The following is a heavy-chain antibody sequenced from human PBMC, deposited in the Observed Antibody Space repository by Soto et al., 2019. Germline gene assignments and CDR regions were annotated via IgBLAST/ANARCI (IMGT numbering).Heavy chain of an antibody. CDR2: ISWNSGSI. J-gene: IGHJ4*02. Sequence: GGSLRLSCAASGFTFDDYAMHWVRQAPGKGLEWVSGISWNSGSIGYADSVKGRFTISRDNAKNSPYLQMNSLRAEDTALYYCAKDPNYHDSSGYFDYWGQGTLVTVSS. CDR3: AKDPNYHDSSGYFDY. V-gene: IGHV3-9*01. CDR1: GFTFDDYA. D-gene: IGHD3-22*01.